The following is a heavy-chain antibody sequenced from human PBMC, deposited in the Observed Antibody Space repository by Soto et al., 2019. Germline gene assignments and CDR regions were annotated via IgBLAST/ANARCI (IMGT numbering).Heavy chain of an antibody. CDR1: GFTFSTYW. D-gene: IGHD6-19*01. J-gene: IGHJ4*02. CDR3: ARAGYNSGVDY. CDR2: INQDGGER. Sequence: EVQLVESGGGLVQPGGSLRLSCAASGFTFSTYWMNWVRQAPGKGLEWLANINQDGGERHYADSVKGRFTISRDNAKNSLYLQLNSLSVEDTAFYFCARAGYNSGVDYWGQGTLVTVSS. V-gene: IGHV3-7*01.